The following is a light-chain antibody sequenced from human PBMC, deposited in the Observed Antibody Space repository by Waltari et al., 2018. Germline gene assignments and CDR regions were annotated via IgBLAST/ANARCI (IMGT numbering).Light chain of an antibody. Sequence: DIALTQSPLVLPVTPGEPASISCRSGQSLLHSNGHNFLSWYLQKPGQSPQLLIYLGSNRASGVPDRFSCSGSGTDFTLKISRVEPEDVGVYFCMQGLEIPWTFGQGTKM. V-gene: IGKV2-28*01. CDR2: LGS. CDR1: QSLLHSNGHNF. CDR3: MQGLEIPWT. J-gene: IGKJ1*01.